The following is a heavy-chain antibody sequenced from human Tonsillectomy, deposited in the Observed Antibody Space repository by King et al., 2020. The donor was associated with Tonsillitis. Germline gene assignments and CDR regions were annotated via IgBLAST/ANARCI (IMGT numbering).Heavy chain of an antibody. CDR1: GFTFSNAW. J-gene: IGHJ4*02. V-gene: IGHV3-15*01. Sequence: VQLVESGGGLVKPGGSLRLSCVASGFTFSNAWMSWVGQAPGKGLEWVGRIKSKTDVGTTDYAAPVKGRFTISRDDSKNTLYLQMNSLKTEDTAVYYCSTHPEDIVVIPAARTFDYWGQGTLVTVSS. D-gene: IGHD2-2*01. CDR2: IKSKTDVGTT. CDR3: STHPEDIVVIPAARTFDY.